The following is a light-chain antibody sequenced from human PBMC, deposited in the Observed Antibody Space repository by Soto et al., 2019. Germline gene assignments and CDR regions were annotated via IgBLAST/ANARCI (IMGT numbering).Light chain of an antibody. Sequence: EIVLTQPPATLSLSPGERATLSCRASQSVSSYLAWYQQKPGQAPRLLIYDASNRATGIPARFSGSGSGTDFTLTISSLEPEDFAVYYCQQRSNWSGTFGPGTKVDIK. CDR2: DAS. V-gene: IGKV3-11*01. J-gene: IGKJ3*01. CDR1: QSVSSY. CDR3: QQRSNWSGT.